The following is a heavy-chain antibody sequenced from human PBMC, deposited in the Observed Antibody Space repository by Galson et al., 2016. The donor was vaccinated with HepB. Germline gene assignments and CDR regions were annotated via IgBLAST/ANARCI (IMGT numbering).Heavy chain of an antibody. CDR2: INHNGDT. D-gene: IGHD6-13*01. CDR1: NGSFSEYY. CDR3: AAGKAAACSLVFDV. Sequence: SETLSLTCAVYNGSFSEYYWTWIRQTPGNGLEWIGEINHNGDTKYSPSLRSRVSISVDTSKNHLSLNLNSAHAADTAVYYCAAGKAAACSLVFDVWGQGTPVTISS. J-gene: IGHJ3*01. V-gene: IGHV4-34*01.